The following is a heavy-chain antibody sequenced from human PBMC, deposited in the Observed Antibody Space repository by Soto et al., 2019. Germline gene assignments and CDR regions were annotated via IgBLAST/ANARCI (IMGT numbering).Heavy chain of an antibody. D-gene: IGHD3-10*01. J-gene: IGHJ3*01. CDR3: EIFGGNYYGWGIFSVVFNF. CDR2: IGTAGDT. CDR1: GFTFSSFD. V-gene: IGHV3-13*01. Sequence: GRSLRLSCAASGFTFSSFDMHWVRQATGKGLEWVSAIGTAGDTYYPGSVKGRFTISRENAKNSLYLQMNSLRAGDTAVYDCEIFGGNYYGWGIFSVVFNFGAKGKLVPVSS.